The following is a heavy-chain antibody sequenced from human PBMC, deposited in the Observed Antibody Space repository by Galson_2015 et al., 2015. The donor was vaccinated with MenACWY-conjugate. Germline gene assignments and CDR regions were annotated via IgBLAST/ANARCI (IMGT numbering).Heavy chain of an antibody. CDR3: ARVRGPTVKTCWFAL. V-gene: IGHV3-48*01. Sequence: SLRLSCAASGFTFSSHGMKWVRQAPGKGLEWVSYISPSATTRYYADSVRGRFTISSDNAENSLYLQMNSLRVEDTAVYYCARVRGPTVKTCWFALCGRGTLVTVSS. J-gene: IGHJ5*02. D-gene: IGHD4-17*01. CDR2: ISPSATTR. CDR1: GFTFSSHG.